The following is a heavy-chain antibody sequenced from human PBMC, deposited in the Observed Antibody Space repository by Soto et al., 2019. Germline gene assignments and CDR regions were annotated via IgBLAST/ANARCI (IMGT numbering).Heavy chain of an antibody. CDR2: TYYRSKWYN. Sequence: SQTLSLTCAISGDSVSSNSAAWDWIRQSPSRGLEWLGRTYYRSKWYNDYAVSVKSRITINPDTSKNQFSLQLNSVTPEDTAVYYCARESSIAARPEYYGMDVWGQGTTVTVSS. J-gene: IGHJ6*02. CDR1: GDSVSSNSAA. D-gene: IGHD6-6*01. CDR3: ARESSIAARPEYYGMDV. V-gene: IGHV6-1*01.